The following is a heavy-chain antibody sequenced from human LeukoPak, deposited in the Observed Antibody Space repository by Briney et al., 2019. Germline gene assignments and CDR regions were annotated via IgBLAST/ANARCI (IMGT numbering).Heavy chain of an antibody. Sequence: GASVKVSCKASGGTFSSYAISWVRQAPGQGLEWMGGIIPIFGTANYAQKFQGRVTIATDESTSTAYMELSSLRSENTAVYYCARDSGSTQRKYYFDYWGQGTLVTVSS. CDR1: GGTFSSYA. CDR2: IIPIFGTA. CDR3: ARDSGSTQRKYYFDY. V-gene: IGHV1-69*05. D-gene: IGHD1-1*01. J-gene: IGHJ4*02.